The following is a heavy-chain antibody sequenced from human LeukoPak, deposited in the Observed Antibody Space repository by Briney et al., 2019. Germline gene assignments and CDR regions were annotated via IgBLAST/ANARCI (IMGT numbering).Heavy chain of an antibody. CDR3: ARAGLSYYDFWSGYLDY. D-gene: IGHD3-3*01. J-gene: IGHJ4*02. CDR2: IKQDGSEK. V-gene: IGHV3-7*01. CDR1: GFTFSSYW. Sequence: GGSLRLSCAASGFTFSSYWMSWVRQAPGKGLEWVANIKQDGSEKYYVDSVKGRFTIPRDNAKSSLYLQMNSLRAEDTAVYYCARAGLSYYDFWSGYLDYWGQGTLVTVSS.